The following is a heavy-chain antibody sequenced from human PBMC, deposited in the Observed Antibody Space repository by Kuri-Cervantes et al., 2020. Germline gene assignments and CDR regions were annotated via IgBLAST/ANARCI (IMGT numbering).Heavy chain of an antibody. CDR3: ARSSPGIAAAGNFDY. D-gene: IGHD6-13*01. CDR2: IIPIFGTA. J-gene: IGHJ4*02. V-gene: IGHV1-69*05. CDR1: GGTFSSYA. Sequence: SVKVSCKASGGTFSSYAISWVRQAPGQGLEWMGGIIPIFGTANYAQKFQGRVTITTDESTSTAYMELSSLRSDDTAVYYCARSSPGIAAAGNFDYWGQGTLVTVSS.